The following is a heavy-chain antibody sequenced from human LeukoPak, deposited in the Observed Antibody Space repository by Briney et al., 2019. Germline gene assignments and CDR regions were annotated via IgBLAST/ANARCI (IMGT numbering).Heavy chain of an antibody. D-gene: IGHD3-22*01. CDR1: GGSISSGGYS. CDR3: ARLHYDSSGPPFLDV. Sequence: SETLSLTCAVSGGSISSGGYSWSWIRQPPGKGLEWIGYIYHSGSTYYNPSLKSRVTISVDRSKNQFSLKLSSVTAADTAVYYCARLHYDSSGPPFLDVWGQGTTVTVSS. V-gene: IGHV4-30-2*01. CDR2: IYHSGST. J-gene: IGHJ6*02.